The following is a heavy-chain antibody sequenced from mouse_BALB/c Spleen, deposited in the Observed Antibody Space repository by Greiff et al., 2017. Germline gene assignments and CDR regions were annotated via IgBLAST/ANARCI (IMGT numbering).Heavy chain of an antibody. Sequence: EVNVVESGGGLVKPGGSLKLSCAASGFTFSSYTMSWVRQTPEKRLEWVATISSGGSYTYYPDSVKGRFTISRDNAKNTLYLQMSSLKSEDTAMYYCTRVSYGNCDAMDYWGQGTSVTVSS. CDR3: TRVSYGNCDAMDY. D-gene: IGHD2-1*01. J-gene: IGHJ4*01. CDR2: ISSGGSYT. V-gene: IGHV5-6-4*01. CDR1: GFTFSSYT.